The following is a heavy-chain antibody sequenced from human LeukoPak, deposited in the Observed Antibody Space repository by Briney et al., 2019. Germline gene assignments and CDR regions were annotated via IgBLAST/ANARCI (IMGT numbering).Heavy chain of an antibody. CDR3: AKESGSCSYYFDY. V-gene: IGHV3-23*01. CDR1: GLIFKNYV. J-gene: IGHJ4*02. Sequence: GGSLRLSCTGSGLIFKNYVMSCVRQAPGGRLEGVSGISDSGGDTDYADSVKGRFTISRDNSKNTLYLQMNSLRAEDPAAYYCAKESGSCSYYFDYWGQGTLVTVSS. D-gene: IGHD6-13*01. CDR2: ISDSGGDT.